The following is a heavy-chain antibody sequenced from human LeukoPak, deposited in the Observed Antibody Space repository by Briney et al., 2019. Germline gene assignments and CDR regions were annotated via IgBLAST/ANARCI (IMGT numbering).Heavy chain of an antibody. D-gene: IGHD6-19*01. J-gene: IGHJ4*02. V-gene: IGHV3-15*01. CDR2: IISKTDGGTT. Sequence: PGGSLRLSCAASGFTFSNAWMSWVRQAPGKGLEWVGRIISKTDGGTTDYAAPVKGRFTISRDDSKNTLYLQMDSLKTEDTAVYYCTTYSSIGYWGQGTLVTVSS. CDR3: TTYSSIGY. CDR1: GFTFSNAW.